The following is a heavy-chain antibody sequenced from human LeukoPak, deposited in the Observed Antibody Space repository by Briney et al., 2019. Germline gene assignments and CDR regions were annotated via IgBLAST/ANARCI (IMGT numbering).Heavy chain of an antibody. CDR2: IYTSGST. CDR3: VKGSGSYGGKYYYYYYMDV. D-gene: IGHD3-10*01. V-gene: IGHV4-4*07. CDR1: RGSISSYY. Sequence: SETLSLTCTVSRGSISSYYWSWIRQPAGKGLEWIERIYTSGSTNYNPSLKSRVTMSVDTSKNQFSLKLSSVTAADTAVYYCVKGSGSYGGKYYYYYYMDVWGKGTTVTISS. J-gene: IGHJ6*03.